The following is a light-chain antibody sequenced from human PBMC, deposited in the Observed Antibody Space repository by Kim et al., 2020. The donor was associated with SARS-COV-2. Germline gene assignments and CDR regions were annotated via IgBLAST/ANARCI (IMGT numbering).Light chain of an antibody. V-gene: IGKV3-20*01. CDR1: QSVSSIY. J-gene: IGKJ1*01. Sequence: SPGERATLSCRASQSVSSIYLAWYQQKPGQAPRLLIYGASSRATGIPDRFSGSVSGTDFTLTISRLEPEDFAVYYCQQYGSSPWTFGQGTKVEIK. CDR2: GAS. CDR3: QQYGSSPWT.